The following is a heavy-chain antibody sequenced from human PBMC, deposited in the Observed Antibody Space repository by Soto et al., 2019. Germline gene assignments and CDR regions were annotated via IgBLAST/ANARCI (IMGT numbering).Heavy chain of an antibody. CDR3: ARVRQGCSANNCYFDP. Sequence: QVHLQESGPGLVAPSGTLSLTCTLSGGSVRAPDWWNWVRQSPDKGLEWIAEVLISGHSNYNPSLSSRVSVSIDSSKNQFYLNLNSVTAADAAIYYCARVRQGCSANNCYFDPWGQGTQVTISS. V-gene: IGHV4-4*02. CDR2: VLISGHS. D-gene: IGHD1-1*01. CDR1: GGSVRAPDW. J-gene: IGHJ5*01.